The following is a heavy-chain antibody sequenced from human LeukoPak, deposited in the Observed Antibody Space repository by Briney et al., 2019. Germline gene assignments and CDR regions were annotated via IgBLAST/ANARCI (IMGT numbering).Heavy chain of an antibody. D-gene: IGHD3-16*01. V-gene: IGHV1-2*02. J-gene: IGHJ3*02. CDR2: IRPNSGGT. Sequence: GASVKVSCKASGYTFGAYYMYWVRQAPGQGLEWMGWIRPNSGGTNYTQKFQRRVTMTRDTSINTAYMELSRLTSDDTAVYFCATWGLHFDIWGQGTMVIVAS. CDR3: ATWGLHFDI. CDR1: GYTFGAYY.